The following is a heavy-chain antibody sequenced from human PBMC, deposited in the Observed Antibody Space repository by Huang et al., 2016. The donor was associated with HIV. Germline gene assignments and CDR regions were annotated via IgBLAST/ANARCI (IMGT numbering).Heavy chain of an antibody. CDR1: GFTFSSYS. CDR2: ISSSSSYI. J-gene: IGHJ4*02. V-gene: IGHV3-21*01. Sequence: EVQLVESGGGLVKPGGSLRLSCAASGFTFSSYSMNWVRQAPGKGLECVSSISSSSSYIYYADSVKGRFTISRDNAKNSLYLQMNSLRAEDTAVYYCARALPRGMVIDYWGQGTLVTVSS. D-gene: IGHD2-8*01. CDR3: ARALPRGMVIDY.